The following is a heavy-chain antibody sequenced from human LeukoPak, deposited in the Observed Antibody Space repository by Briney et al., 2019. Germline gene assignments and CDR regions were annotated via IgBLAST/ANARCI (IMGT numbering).Heavy chain of an antibody. V-gene: IGHV1-2*02. CDR1: GYTFTGYY. CDR2: INPNSGGT. Sequence: EASVKVSCKASGYTFTGYYMHWVRQAPGQGLEWMGWINPNSGGTNYAQKFQGRVTMTRDTSISTACMELSRLRSDDTAVYYCARDPRGTTVIFDYWGQGTLVTVSS. J-gene: IGHJ4*02. D-gene: IGHD4-17*01. CDR3: ARDPRGTTVIFDY.